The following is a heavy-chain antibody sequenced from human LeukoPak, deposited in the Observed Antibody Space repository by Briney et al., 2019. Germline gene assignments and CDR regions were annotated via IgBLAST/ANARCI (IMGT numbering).Heavy chain of an antibody. CDR3: ARARGIAANYFDY. V-gene: IGHV3-7*01. D-gene: IGHD6-13*01. Sequence: PGGSLRLSCAASGFTFSSYWMNWARQAPGKGLEWVASINHNGNVNYYVDSVKGRFTISRDNAKNTLYLQMNSLRAEDTAVYYCARARGIAANYFDYWGQGTLVTVSS. CDR1: GFTFSSYW. J-gene: IGHJ4*02. CDR2: INHNGNVN.